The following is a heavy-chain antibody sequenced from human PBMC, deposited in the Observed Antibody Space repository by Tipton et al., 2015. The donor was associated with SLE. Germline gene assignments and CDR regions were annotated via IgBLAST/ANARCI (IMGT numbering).Heavy chain of an antibody. Sequence: TLSLTCTVSGGSISSHYWSWIRQPPGKGLEWIGYIYTSGSTNYNPSLKSRVTIFVDTSKSQLSLKLSSVTAADTAVYYCARNCAGDCFGAFDVWGQGTMVSVSP. V-gene: IGHV4-4*08. CDR3: ARNCAGDCFGAFDV. CDR2: IYTSGST. J-gene: IGHJ3*01. CDR1: GGSISSHY. D-gene: IGHD2-21*01.